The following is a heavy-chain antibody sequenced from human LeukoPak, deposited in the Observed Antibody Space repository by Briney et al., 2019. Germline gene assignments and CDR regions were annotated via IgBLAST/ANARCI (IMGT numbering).Heavy chain of an antibody. J-gene: IGHJ4*02. V-gene: IGHV3-64D*06. CDR1: GFIFSSYV. CDR3: VKDVSGSWAFDY. CDR2: SSSNGDNT. Sequence: GGPLRLSCSASGFIFSSYVMHWVPEATGKALEYVSLSSSNGDNTFYADSVKGRFTISRDNSKNTLYLQMRSLRAEDTAVYYCVKDVSGSWAFDYWGQGTLVTVSS. D-gene: IGHD6-13*01.